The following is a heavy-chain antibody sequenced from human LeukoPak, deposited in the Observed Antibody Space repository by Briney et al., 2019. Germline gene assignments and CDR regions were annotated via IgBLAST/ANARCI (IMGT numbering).Heavy chain of an antibody. V-gene: IGHV3-23*01. CDR3: GKTTTGYSSGQKPAWPVDY. CDR2: IFGSGGSA. Sequence: GGSLRLSCAASGFTFGSYAMYWVRQAPGKGLEWVAGIFGSGGSAHYADSAKGRFTISRDNSKNTVYLQINSLRAEDTAVYYCGKTTTGYSSGQKPAWPVDYWGQGTLVTVSS. CDR1: GFTFGSYA. D-gene: IGHD6-19*01. J-gene: IGHJ4*02.